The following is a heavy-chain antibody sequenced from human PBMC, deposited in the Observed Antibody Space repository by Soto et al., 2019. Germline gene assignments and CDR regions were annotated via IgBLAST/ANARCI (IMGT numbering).Heavy chain of an antibody. V-gene: IGHV1-3*01. J-gene: IGHJ4*02. Sequence: QVQLVQSGAEVKKPGASVKVSCKASGYTFTDYAMHWVRQPPGQRLDGMGGINAGNGNTKYSQKFQGRVTITRDTSASTAYMELSSLRSEDTAVYYCARGKLWPPRLVEAFDYWGQGTLVTVSS. CDR3: ARGKLWPPRLVEAFDY. CDR2: INAGNGNT. CDR1: GYTFTDYA. D-gene: IGHD5-18*01.